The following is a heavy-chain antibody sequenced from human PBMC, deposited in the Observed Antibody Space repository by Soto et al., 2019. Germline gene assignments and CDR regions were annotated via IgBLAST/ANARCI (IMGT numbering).Heavy chain of an antibody. Sequence: SATLSLTCTVSGASISSSSYYWLWIRQPPGKGLEWIGSIFYSGSTYYNPSLKSRVTISVDTSKNQFSLKLSSVTAADTAVYYCACIFSGGYSYGFSYYGMDVWCQGTTVT. D-gene: IGHD5-18*01. CDR2: IFYSGST. CDR1: GASISSSSYY. CDR3: ACIFSGGYSYGFSYYGMDV. V-gene: IGHV4-39*01. J-gene: IGHJ6*02.